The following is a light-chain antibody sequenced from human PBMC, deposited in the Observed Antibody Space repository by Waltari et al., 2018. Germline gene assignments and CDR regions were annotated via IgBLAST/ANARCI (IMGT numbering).Light chain of an antibody. CDR3: QQYGSSPPWT. CDR1: HSVSSNY. CDR2: DAS. J-gene: IGKJ1*01. Sequence: EIVLTQSPGILSLSPGERAVLSCRASHSVSSNYLAWYQQKPGQAPRLLIYDASTRATGVPPRFSGSGSGTEFTLTISRLEPTDSALYYCQQYGSSPPWTFGQGTKVEIK. V-gene: IGKV3-20*01.